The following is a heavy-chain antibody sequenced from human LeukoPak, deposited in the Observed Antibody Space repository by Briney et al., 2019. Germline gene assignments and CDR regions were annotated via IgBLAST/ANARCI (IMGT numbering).Heavy chain of an antibody. CDR1: GGSFSGYY. Sequence: SETLSLTCAVYGGSFSGYYWSWIRQPPGKGLEWIGEINHSGSTNYNPSLKSRVTISVDTSKNQFSLKLSSVTAADTAVYYCARGPPTYGVSDDFDIWGQGTMVTVSS. J-gene: IGHJ3*02. D-gene: IGHD4-17*01. CDR3: ARGPPTYGVSDDFDI. V-gene: IGHV4-34*01. CDR2: INHSGST.